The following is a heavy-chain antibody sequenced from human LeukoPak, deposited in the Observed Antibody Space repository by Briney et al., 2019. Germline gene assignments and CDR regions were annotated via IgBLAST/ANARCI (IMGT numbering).Heavy chain of an antibody. CDR1: GYTFTNYY. V-gene: IGHV1-8*02. Sequence: GASVKVSCKASGYTFTNYYMHWVRQAPGQGLEWMGWMNPNSGNTGYAQKFQGRVTITRNTSISTAYMELSSLRSEDTAVYYCARVKADYYGSGSYIPWGQGTLVTVSS. CDR2: MNPNSGNT. CDR3: ARVKADYYGSGSYIP. D-gene: IGHD3-10*01. J-gene: IGHJ5*02.